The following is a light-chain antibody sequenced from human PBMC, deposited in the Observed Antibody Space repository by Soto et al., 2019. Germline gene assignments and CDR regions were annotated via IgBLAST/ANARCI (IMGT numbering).Light chain of an antibody. CDR2: EVS. CDR1: SSDVGSYNL. J-gene: IGLJ3*02. V-gene: IGLV2-23*02. CDR3: CSYAGSSLV. Sequence: QSVLTQPASVSGSPGQSITISCTGTSSDVGSYNLVSWYQQHPGKAPKLMIYEVSKRPSGVSNRFSGSKSGNTASLTISGLQAGDEADYYCCSYAGSSLVFGGGTKLTVL.